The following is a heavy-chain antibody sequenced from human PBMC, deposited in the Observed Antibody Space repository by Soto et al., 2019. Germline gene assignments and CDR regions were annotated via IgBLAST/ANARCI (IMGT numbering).Heavy chain of an antibody. CDR2: ITPIFGTP. Sequence: QVQLVQSGTEVKKPGSSVKVSCKASGGTFSRYAINWVRQAPGQGLEWRGGITPIFGTPNYAQKFQGRVTITADGSTKTAYMELRRLRFEDTAVYYCAQTLGLAVSGPGRFDLWGRGTLVTVTS. J-gene: IGHJ2*01. CDR3: AQTLGLAVSGPGRFDL. D-gene: IGHD6-19*01. V-gene: IGHV1-69*12. CDR1: GGTFSRYA.